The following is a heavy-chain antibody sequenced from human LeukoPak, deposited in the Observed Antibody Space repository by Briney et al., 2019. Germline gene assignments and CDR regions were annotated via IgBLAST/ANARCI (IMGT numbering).Heavy chain of an antibody. D-gene: IGHD3-10*01. CDR2: INPNSGGT. V-gene: IGHV1-2*02. CDR1: GYTFTGYY. Sequence: ASVKVSCKASGYTFTGYYMHWVRQAPGQGLEWMGWINPNSGGTNYAQKFQGRVTMTKDTSISTAYKELSRLRSDDTAVYYCARDGLLWFGELLYLDYWGQGTLVTVSS. CDR3: ARDGLLWFGELLYLDY. J-gene: IGHJ4*02.